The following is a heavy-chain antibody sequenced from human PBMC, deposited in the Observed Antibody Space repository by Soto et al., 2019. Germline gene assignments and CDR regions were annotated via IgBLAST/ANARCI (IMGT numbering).Heavy chain of an antibody. D-gene: IGHD4-4*01. V-gene: IGHV3-23*01. CDR2: SSGSGSGGST. Sequence: EVQLLESGGGLVQPGGSLRLSCAASGFTFTNYAMTWVRQAPGKGLEWVSISSGSGSGGSTNYADSVKGRFTISRDNSKNTLYLQMNSLRVEDTAVYYCAKDGDDYRNYVFDYWGQGTLVTVSS. J-gene: IGHJ4*02. CDR1: GFTFTNYA. CDR3: AKDGDDYRNYVFDY.